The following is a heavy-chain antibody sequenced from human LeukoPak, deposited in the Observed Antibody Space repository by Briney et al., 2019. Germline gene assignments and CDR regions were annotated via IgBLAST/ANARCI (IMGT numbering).Heavy chain of an antibody. CDR2: INHSGST. J-gene: IGHJ6*03. CDR1: GGSFSGYY. D-gene: IGHD3-10*01. Sequence: SETLSLTCAVYGGSFSGYYWSWIRQPPGKGLEWIGEINHSGSTNYNPSLKSRVTISVDTSKNQFSLKLSSVTAADTAVYYCARGSRITMVRGVIIRATTHYYYMDVWGKGTTVTVSS. CDR3: ARGSRITMVRGVIIRATTHYYYMDV. V-gene: IGHV4-34*01.